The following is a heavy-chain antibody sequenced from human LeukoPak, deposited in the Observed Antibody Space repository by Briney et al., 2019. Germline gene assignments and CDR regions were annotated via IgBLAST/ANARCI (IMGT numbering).Heavy chain of an antibody. D-gene: IGHD2-21*01. CDR3: ATIAPGTHAFDM. CDR1: GDSITTNSYW. V-gene: IGHV4-39*02. J-gene: IGHJ3*02. CDR2: MYYNGNT. Sequence: PSETLSLTCSISGDSITTNSYWWGWIRQPPGKGLEWIWSMYYNGNTYYNPSLKSRVTISVDTSKNHFSLRLSSVTAADTAVYYCATIAPGTHAFDMWGQGTTVTVSP.